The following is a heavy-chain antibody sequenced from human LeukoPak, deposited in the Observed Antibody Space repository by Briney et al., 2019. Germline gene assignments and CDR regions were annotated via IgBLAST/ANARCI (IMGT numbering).Heavy chain of an antibody. Sequence: GSLRLSCAASGFTFSSYSMNWVRQAPGKGLEWVSSISSSSSYIYYADSVKGRFTISRDNAKNSLYLQMNSLRAEDTAVYYCARDTYYDFWSGYYGPSWFDPWGQGTLVTVSS. CDR3: ARDTYYDFWSGYYGPSWFDP. D-gene: IGHD3-3*01. J-gene: IGHJ5*02. V-gene: IGHV3-21*01. CDR1: GFTFSSYS. CDR2: ISSSSSYI.